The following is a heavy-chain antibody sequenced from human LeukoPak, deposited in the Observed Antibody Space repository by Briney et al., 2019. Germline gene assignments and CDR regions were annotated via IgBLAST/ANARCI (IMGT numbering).Heavy chain of an antibody. CDR2: IYSGGST. CDR3: ARKHYYDSSGFFPPMDY. V-gene: IGHV3-66*01. J-gene: IGHJ4*02. Sequence: PGGSLRLSCAASGFTVSSNSMSWVRQAPGKGLEWVSGIYSGGSTFYADSVKGRFTISRDNSKNTLYLQMNSLRAEDTAVYYCARKHYYDSSGFFPPMDYWGQGTLVTVSS. D-gene: IGHD3-22*01. CDR1: GFTVSSNS.